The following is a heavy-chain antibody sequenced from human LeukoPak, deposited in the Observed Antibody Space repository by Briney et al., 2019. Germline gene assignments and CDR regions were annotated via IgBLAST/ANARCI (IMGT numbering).Heavy chain of an antibody. CDR1: GLTFSSYW. Sequence: GGSLRLSCAASGLTFSSYWMSWVRQAPGKGLEWVANIKQDGSEKYYVDSVKGRFTISRDNAKNSLYLQMNSLRAEDTAVYHCARDWDYWGQGTLVTVSS. CDR2: IKQDGSEK. CDR3: ARDWDY. J-gene: IGHJ4*02. V-gene: IGHV3-7*05.